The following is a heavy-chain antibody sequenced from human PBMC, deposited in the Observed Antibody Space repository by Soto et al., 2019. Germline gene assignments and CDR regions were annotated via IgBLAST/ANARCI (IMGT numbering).Heavy chain of an antibody. V-gene: IGHV4-31*03. CDR1: GGSISSGGYY. CDR3: ARDMLAAAGYYYYGMDV. J-gene: IGHJ6*02. Sequence: PSETLSLTCTVSGGSISSGGYYWSWIRQDPGKGLEWIGYIYYSGSTYYNPSLKSRVTISVDTSKNQFSLKLSSVTAADTAVYYCARDMLAAAGYYYYGMDVWGQGTTVTVSS. D-gene: IGHD6-13*01. CDR2: IYYSGST.